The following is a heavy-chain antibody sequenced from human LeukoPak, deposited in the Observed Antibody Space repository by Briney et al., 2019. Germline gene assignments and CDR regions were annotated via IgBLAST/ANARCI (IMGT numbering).Heavy chain of an antibody. D-gene: IGHD6-19*01. CDR1: GGSITNYL. V-gene: IGHV4-59*12. J-gene: IGHJ6*02. CDR2: IYYSGST. Sequence: SETLSLTCTVSGGSITNYLWSWIRQPPGEGLEWIGRIYYSGSTNYNPSLKSRVTISVDTSKNQFSLKLSSVTAADTAVYYCARLGRIAVAGTNYYYGMDVWGQGTTVTVSS. CDR3: ARLGRIAVAGTNYYYGMDV.